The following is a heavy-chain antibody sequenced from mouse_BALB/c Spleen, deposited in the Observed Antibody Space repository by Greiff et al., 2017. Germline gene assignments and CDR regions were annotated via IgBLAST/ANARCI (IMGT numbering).Heavy chain of an antibody. CDR2: INPSDSDT. Sequence: QVQLQQPGAELVKPGASVKMSCKASGYTFTSYWMHWVKQRPGQGLEWIGTINPSDSDTSYNQKFKGKATLTIDTSSSTAYMQLSSLTSEDSAVYYCTRCGLLPYYFDYWGQGTTLTVSA. CDR1: GYTFTSYW. J-gene: IGHJ2*01. V-gene: IGHV1S127*01. CDR3: TRCGLLPYYFDY. D-gene: IGHD2-3*01.